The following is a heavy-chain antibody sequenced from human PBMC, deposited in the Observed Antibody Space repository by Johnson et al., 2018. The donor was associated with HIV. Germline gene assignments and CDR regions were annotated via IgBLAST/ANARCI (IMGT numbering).Heavy chain of an antibody. CDR1: GFTFSSYA. V-gene: IGHV3-30*04. J-gene: IGHJ3*02. Sequence: QMQLVESGGGVVQPGRSLRLSCAASGFTFSSYAMHWVRQAPGKGLEWVALVSYDGSVKYYADSVKVRFIISRDNSKNTLYLQMNSLRPEDTAVYYCARDSGQGWELLTDAFDIWGQGTMVTVFS. CDR3: ARDSGQGWELLTDAFDI. CDR2: VSYDGSVK. D-gene: IGHD1-26*01.